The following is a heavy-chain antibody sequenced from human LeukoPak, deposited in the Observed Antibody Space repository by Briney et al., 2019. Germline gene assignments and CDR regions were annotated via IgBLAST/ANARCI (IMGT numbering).Heavy chain of an antibody. CDR1: GFAFNSYA. J-gene: IGHJ4*02. Sequence: GGSLRLSCAASGFAFNSYAMSWVRQAPGKGLEWVSTITANTLNTYYADSVKGRFTISRDNSKKTVNLQMNSLRVADTAMYYCIWHRGGPYSDFNYWGQGTLVTVSS. CDR3: IWHRGGPYSDFNY. D-gene: IGHD1-26*01. V-gene: IGHV3-23*01. CDR2: ITANTLNT.